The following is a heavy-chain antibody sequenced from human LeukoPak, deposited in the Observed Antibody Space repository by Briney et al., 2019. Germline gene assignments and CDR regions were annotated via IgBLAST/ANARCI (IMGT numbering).Heavy chain of an antibody. CDR1: GFTFSDYY. Sequence: GGSLRLSCAASGFTFSDYYMSWIRQAPGKGLEWVSYISSSGSTIYYADSVKGRFTISRDNAKNSLYLQMNSLRAEDTAIYYCAREGGSWYLPRYYFDYWGQGTLVTVSS. J-gene: IGHJ4*02. CDR3: AREGGSWYLPRYYFDY. V-gene: IGHV3-11*04. D-gene: IGHD6-13*01. CDR2: ISSSGSTI.